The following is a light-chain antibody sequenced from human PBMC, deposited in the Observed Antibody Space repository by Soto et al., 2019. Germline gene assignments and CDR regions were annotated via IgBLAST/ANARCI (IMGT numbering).Light chain of an antibody. Sequence: EIVLTQSPGTLSLSPGERATLSCRASQSVSNNYLAWYQQKPGQAPRLLIYGASNRATGIPDRFSGSGSGTDFTLTISRLQSEDFALYYCQQYGNSPLTFGGGTKVDIK. CDR1: QSVSNNY. CDR2: GAS. CDR3: QQYGNSPLT. J-gene: IGKJ4*01. V-gene: IGKV3-20*01.